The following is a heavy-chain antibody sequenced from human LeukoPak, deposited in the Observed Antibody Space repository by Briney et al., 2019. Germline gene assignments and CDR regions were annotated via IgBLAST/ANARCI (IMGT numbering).Heavy chain of an antibody. Sequence: GGSLRLSCAASGFTFSSYAMSWVRQAPGKGLEWVSGISRSVDNTYFVDSVKDRFTISRDNSKNTLYLQMNSLRAEDTALYYCAKLGYSGSFYARGDAFDIWGQGTMVTVSP. CDR2: ISRSVDNT. CDR3: AKLGYSGSFYARGDAFDI. V-gene: IGHV3-23*01. D-gene: IGHD1-26*01. CDR1: GFTFSSYA. J-gene: IGHJ3*02.